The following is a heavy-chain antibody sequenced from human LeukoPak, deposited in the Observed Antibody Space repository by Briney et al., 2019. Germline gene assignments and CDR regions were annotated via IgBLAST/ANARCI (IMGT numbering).Heavy chain of an antibody. Sequence: SETLSLTCTVYGGSFSDFHWSWIRLPPGKGLEWIGEINHSGNTNYNPSLKSRVTISIDTSKNRFSLKLSSVTAADTAVYYCARGKVTRDWYFDLWGRGTLVTVSS. CDR3: ARGKVTRDWYFDL. J-gene: IGHJ2*01. CDR1: GGSFSDFH. V-gene: IGHV4-34*01. CDR2: INHSGNT. D-gene: IGHD4-17*01.